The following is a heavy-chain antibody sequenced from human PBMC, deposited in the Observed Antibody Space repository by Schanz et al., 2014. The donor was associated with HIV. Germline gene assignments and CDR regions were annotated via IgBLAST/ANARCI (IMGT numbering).Heavy chain of an antibody. J-gene: IGHJ6*02. D-gene: IGHD3-10*01. CDR2: ISGSVGST. CDR3: AKGSNYYGLDV. Sequence: EEQLLESGGGLVQPGGSLRLSCAASGFTFKNYAMSWVRQPPGKGLEWVSSISGSVGSTYYADSVKGRFTISRDNSKNTLYLQMNTLRAEDTAVYYCAKGSNYYGLDVWGQGTTVTVSS. CDR1: GFTFKNYA. V-gene: IGHV3-23*01.